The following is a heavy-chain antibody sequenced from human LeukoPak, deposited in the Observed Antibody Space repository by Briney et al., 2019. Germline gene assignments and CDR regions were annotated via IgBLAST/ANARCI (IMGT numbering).Heavy chain of an antibody. J-gene: IGHJ4*02. CDR2: FDPEDGET. D-gene: IGHD3-22*01. Sequence: ASVKVSCKVSGYTLTELSMHWVRQAPGKGLEWMGGFDPEDGETIYAQKFQGRVTMTEDTSTDTAYMELSSLRPEDTAVYYCAGRIQYGITMIGPDYWGQGTLVTVSS. V-gene: IGHV1-24*01. CDR3: AGRIQYGITMIGPDY. CDR1: GYTLTELS.